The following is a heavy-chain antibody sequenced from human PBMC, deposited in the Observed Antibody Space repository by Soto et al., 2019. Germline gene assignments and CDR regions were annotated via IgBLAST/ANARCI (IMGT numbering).Heavy chain of an antibody. J-gene: IGHJ4*02. D-gene: IGHD3-9*01. V-gene: IGHV4-34*01. CDR2: INHSGST. Sequence: QVQLQQRGAGLLKPSETLSLTCAVYGGSFSGYYGSWIRQPPGKGLEWIGEINHSGSTNYNPSLKSSITIYEATSKNQFSPKLSSVTAADTAVYYCARGDDILTGYYWFDDWGQGTLVTVSS. CDR1: GGSFSGYY. CDR3: ARGDDILTGYYWFDD.